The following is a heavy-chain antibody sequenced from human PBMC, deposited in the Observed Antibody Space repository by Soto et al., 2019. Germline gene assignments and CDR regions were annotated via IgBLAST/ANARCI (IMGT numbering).Heavy chain of an antibody. J-gene: IGHJ2*01. CDR2: ISANGGIT. D-gene: IGHD1-1*01. CDR3: AKYKYTDAVRKVWFFDY. Sequence: EVQLLESGGGLVKPGGSLRLSCAASGFTFSKYAMSWVRLAPGKGLEWVSYISANGGITDEGDSVKGRFTVSRDNSQNILSLQMDRLRGDDTALYFCAKYKYTDAVRKVWFFDYWGRGTLVTVSS. V-gene: IGHV3-23*01. CDR1: GFTFSKYA.